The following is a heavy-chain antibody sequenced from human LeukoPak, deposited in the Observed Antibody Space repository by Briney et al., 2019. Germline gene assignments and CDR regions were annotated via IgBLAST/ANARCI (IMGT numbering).Heavy chain of an antibody. CDR2: IKYDGSEK. CDR1: GFAFSNYW. Sequence: PGGSLRLSCTGSGFAFSNYWMSWVRQAPGKGLEWVANIKYDGSEKYYVDSVKGRLTISRDNAKNSLYLQMNSPRAEDTAVYYCAREPVRKRWFDSWGQGTLVTVSS. CDR3: AREPVRKRWFDS. D-gene: IGHD3-10*01. J-gene: IGHJ5*01. V-gene: IGHV3-7*03.